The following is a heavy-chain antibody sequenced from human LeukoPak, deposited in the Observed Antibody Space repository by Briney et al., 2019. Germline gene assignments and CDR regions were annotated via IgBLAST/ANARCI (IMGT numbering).Heavy chain of an antibody. CDR2: IYRGGST. V-gene: IGHV3-53*04. Sequence: GGSLSLSCAASGFTVSSNYMSWVRQAPGKGREGVGVIYRGGSTYYADSDNGRFTISRHNSKTTLYLHMNSVRAEDTDVYYCAGVWFEYNCFVPWGEGTLVTVSS. CDR3: AGVWFEYNCFVP. D-gene: IGHD3-10*01. CDR1: GFTVSSNY. J-gene: IGHJ5*02.